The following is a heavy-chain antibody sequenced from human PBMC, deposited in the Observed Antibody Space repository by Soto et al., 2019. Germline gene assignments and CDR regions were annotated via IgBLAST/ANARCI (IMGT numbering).Heavy chain of an antibody. V-gene: IGHV1-2*04. J-gene: IGHJ3*02. Sequence: ASVKVSCKASGYTFTGYYMHWVRQAPGQGLERMGWINPNSGGTNYAQKFQGWVTMTSDTSISTAYMELSRLRSDDTAVYYCARASCPHSDSSGRNAFDIWGQGTMVTVPS. CDR1: GYTFTGYY. CDR2: INPNSGGT. D-gene: IGHD3-22*01. CDR3: ARASCPHSDSSGRNAFDI.